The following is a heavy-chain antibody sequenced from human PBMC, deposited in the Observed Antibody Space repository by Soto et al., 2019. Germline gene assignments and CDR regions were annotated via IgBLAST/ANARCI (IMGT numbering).Heavy chain of an antibody. D-gene: IGHD5-18*01. CDR1: GYTFTSYA. CDR3: ASVSRGSTAMASPY. J-gene: IGHJ4*02. CDR2: INAGNGNT. V-gene: IGHV1-3*01. Sequence: QVQLVQSGAEVKKPGASVKVSCKASGYTFTSYAMHWVRQAPRQRLEWMGWINAGNGNTKYSQKFQGRVTITRDTSASTAYMELSSLRSEDTAVYYCASVSRGSTAMASPYWGQGTLVTVSS.